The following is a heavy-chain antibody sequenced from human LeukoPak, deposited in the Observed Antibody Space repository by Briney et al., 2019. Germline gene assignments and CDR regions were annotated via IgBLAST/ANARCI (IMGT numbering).Heavy chain of an antibody. Sequence: SETLSLTCAVYGGSFSGYYWSWIRQPPGKGLEWIGEINHSGSTNYNPSLKSRVTISVDTSKNQFSLKLSSVTAADTAVYYCARHNCYCSSTSCYIDLFDYWGQGTLVTVPS. V-gene: IGHV4-34*01. CDR2: INHSGST. CDR1: GGSFSGYY. D-gene: IGHD2-2*02. CDR3: ARHNCYCSSTSCYIDLFDY. J-gene: IGHJ4*02.